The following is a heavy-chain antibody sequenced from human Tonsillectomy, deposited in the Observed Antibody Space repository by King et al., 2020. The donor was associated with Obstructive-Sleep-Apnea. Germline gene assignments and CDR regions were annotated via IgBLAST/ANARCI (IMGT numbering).Heavy chain of an antibody. CDR2: ICYSGSA. D-gene: IGHD3-10*01. V-gene: IGHV4-39*07. CDR3: ARGFLLWFGETTYYYYGMDV. J-gene: IGHJ6*02. CDR1: GGSISSSSYY. Sequence: HLQLQESGPGLVKPSETLSLTCTVSGGSISSSSYYCCWIRQPPGKGLEWIGSICYSGSAYYNPSLKSRLTMSVDTSKNQFSLKLSSVTASETAVYYCARGFLLWFGETTYYYYGMDVWGQGTTVTVSS.